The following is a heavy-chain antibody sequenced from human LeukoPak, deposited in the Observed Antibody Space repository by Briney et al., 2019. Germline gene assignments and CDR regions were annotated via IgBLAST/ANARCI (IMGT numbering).Heavy chain of an antibody. J-gene: IGHJ4*02. Sequence: PGGSLRLSCAASGFTFSSYGMHWVRQAPGKGLEWVAFIRYDGSNKYYADSVKGRFTISRDNSKNTLYLQMTSLRAEDTAVYYCAKTRHYYDSRGINHFDYWGQGTLVTVSS. CDR2: IRYDGSNK. D-gene: IGHD3-22*01. CDR1: GFTFSSYG. CDR3: AKTRHYYDSRGINHFDY. V-gene: IGHV3-30*02.